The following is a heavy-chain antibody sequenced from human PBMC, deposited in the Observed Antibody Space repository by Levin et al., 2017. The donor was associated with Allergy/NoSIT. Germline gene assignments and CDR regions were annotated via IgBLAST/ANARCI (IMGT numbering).Heavy chain of an antibody. J-gene: IGHJ5*02. V-gene: IGHV3-23*01. CDR3: ARRNYYQTTSDLDL. CDR2: ISSRGDTI. D-gene: IGHD3-10*01. Sequence: GGSLRLSCAASGFTFDSHVMNWVRQAPGKGLEWVAVISSRGDTIYYADSVRGRFTISSGNAKNTLYLQMNSLRVEDTTVYYCARRNYYQTTSDLDLWGQGTLVTVSS. CDR1: GFTFDSHV.